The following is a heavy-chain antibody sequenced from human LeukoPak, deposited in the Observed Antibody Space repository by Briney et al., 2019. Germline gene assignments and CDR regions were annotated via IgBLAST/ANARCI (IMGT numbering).Heavy chain of an antibody. CDR3: AKDRGWFGEEYYFDY. Sequence: GGSLRLSCAASGFTFSSYAMHWVRQAPGKGLEWVAVISYDGSNKYYADSVKGRFTISRDNSKNTLYLQMNSLRAEDTAVYYCAKDRGWFGEEYYFDYWGQGTLVTVSS. J-gene: IGHJ4*02. D-gene: IGHD3-10*01. CDR2: ISYDGSNK. CDR1: GFTFSSYA. V-gene: IGHV3-30*04.